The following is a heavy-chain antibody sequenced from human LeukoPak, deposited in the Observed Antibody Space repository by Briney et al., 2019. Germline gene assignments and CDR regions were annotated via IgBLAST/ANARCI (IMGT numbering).Heavy chain of an antibody. V-gene: IGHV3-48*01. CDR3: ARAVRGSSGIGAFDI. J-gene: IGHJ3*02. CDR1: GSTFSSYS. D-gene: IGHD6-6*01. CDR2: ISSSSSTI. Sequence: GGSLRLSCAASGSTFSSYSMNWVRQAPGKGLEWVSYISSSSSTIYYADSVKGRFTISRDNAKNSLYLQMNSLRAEDTAVYYCARAVRGSSGIGAFDIWGQGTMVTVSS.